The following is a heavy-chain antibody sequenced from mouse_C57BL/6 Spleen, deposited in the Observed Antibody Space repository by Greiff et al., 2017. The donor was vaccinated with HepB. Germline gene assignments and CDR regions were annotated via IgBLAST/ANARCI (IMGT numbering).Heavy chain of an antibody. D-gene: IGHD2-3*01. J-gene: IGHJ4*01. Sequence: GGGLVQPKGSLTLSCAASGFSFNTYAMNWVRQAPGKGLEWVARIRSKSNNYATYYADSVKDRFTISRDDSESMLYLQMNNLKTEDTAMYYCVRHEDGYYDAMDYWGQGTSVTVSS. CDR1: GFSFNTYA. CDR2: IRSKSNNYAT. CDR3: VRHEDGYYDAMDY. V-gene: IGHV10-1*01.